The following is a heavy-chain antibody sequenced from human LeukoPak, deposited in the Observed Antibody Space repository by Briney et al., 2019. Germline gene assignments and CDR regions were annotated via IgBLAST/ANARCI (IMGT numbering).Heavy chain of an antibody. CDR1: GFTFSSYA. D-gene: IGHD2-2*01. J-gene: IGHJ4*02. V-gene: IGHV3-23*01. Sequence: GGSLRLSCAASGFTFSSYAMSWVRQAPGKGLEWVSAISGSGGSTYYADSVKGRFTISRDNSKNTLYLQMNSLGAEDTAVYYCAKGGSRYCSSTSCYAAYWGQGTLVTVSS. CDR3: AKGGSRYCSSTSCYAAY. CDR2: ISGSGGST.